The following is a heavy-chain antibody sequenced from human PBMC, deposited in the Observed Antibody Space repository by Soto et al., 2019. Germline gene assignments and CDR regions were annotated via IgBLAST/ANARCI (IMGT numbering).Heavy chain of an antibody. V-gene: IGHV1-3*01. Sequence: ASVKVSCKASGYTFTSYAMHWVRQAPGQRLEWMGWINAGNGNTKYSQKFQGRVTITRDTSASTAYMELSSLRSEDTAVYYCARDTLATYYYDSSGYPLGLDPWGQGTLVTAPQ. J-gene: IGHJ5*02. D-gene: IGHD3-22*01. CDR2: INAGNGNT. CDR3: ARDTLATYYYDSSGYPLGLDP. CDR1: GYTFTSYA.